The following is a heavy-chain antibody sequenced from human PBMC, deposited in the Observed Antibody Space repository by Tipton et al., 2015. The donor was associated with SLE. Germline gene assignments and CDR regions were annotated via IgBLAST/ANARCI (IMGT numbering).Heavy chain of an antibody. J-gene: IGHJ4*02. V-gene: IGHV4-61*01. D-gene: IGHD4-17*01. CDR1: GGSITSDNYY. Sequence: TLSLTCTVSGGSITSDNYYWSWIRQPPGKGLEWIGYVYDSGTTNYNPSLKSRVTISIDTSKKQFSLKLSSVTAADTALYYCARAQYGPDYFDYWGQGTLVTVSS. CDR2: VYDSGTT. CDR3: ARAQYGPDYFDY.